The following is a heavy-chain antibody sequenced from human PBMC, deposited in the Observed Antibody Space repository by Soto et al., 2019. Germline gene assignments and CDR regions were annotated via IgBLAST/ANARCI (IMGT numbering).Heavy chain of an antibody. J-gene: IGHJ4*02. CDR2: IHYSGST. CDR1: GDSISPYY. CDR3: ARAGGGSHVPWGGYYFDY. D-gene: IGHD3-16*01. V-gene: IGHV4-59*01. Sequence: QVQLQESGPGLVKPSETLSLTCTVSGDSISPYYWNWIRQPPGKGLEWIGYIHYSGSTNYNPSLKSRVTISVDTSKNQFSLKLSSVTAADTAVYFCARAGGGSHVPWGGYYFDYWGQGTQVTVSS.